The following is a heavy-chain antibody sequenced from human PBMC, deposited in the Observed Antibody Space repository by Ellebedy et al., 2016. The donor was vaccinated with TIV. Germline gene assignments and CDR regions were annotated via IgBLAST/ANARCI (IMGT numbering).Heavy chain of an antibody. V-gene: IGHV4-30-4*01. CDR3: ARGSGYNWNYSSGYYYYYMDV. CDR1: GGSISSGDYY. D-gene: IGHD1-7*01. Sequence: SETLSLTXTVSGGSISSGDYYWSWIRQPPGKGLEWIGYIYYSGSTYYNPSLKSRVTISVDTSKNQFSLKLSSVTAADTAVYYCARGSGYNWNYSSGYYYYYMDVWGKGTTVTVSS. CDR2: IYYSGST. J-gene: IGHJ6*03.